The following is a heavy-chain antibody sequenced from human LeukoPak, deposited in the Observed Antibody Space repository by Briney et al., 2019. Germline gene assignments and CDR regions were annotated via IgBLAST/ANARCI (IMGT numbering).Heavy chain of an antibody. V-gene: IGHV4-4*07. CDR2: IYTSGST. Sequence: PSETLSLTCTVSGGSISSYYWSWIRQPAGKGLEWIGRIYTSGSTNYNPSLKSRVTISVDTSKNQFSLKLSSVTAADTAVYYCARGRGYCSGGSCYYNWFDPWGQGTLVTVSS. J-gene: IGHJ5*02. CDR3: ARGRGYCSGGSCYYNWFDP. CDR1: GGSISSYY. D-gene: IGHD2-15*01.